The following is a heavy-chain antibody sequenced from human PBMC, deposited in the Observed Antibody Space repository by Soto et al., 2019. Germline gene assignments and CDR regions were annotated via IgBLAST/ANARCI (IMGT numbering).Heavy chain of an antibody. CDR2: IYYSGST. Sequence: SETLSLTCTVSGGPISSGDYSWGWIRQPPGKGLEWIGYIYYSGSTYYNSSLKSRVTISVDTSKNQFSLKLSSVTAADTAVYYCARAYGYYFDYWGQGTLVTVSS. J-gene: IGHJ4*02. V-gene: IGHV4-30-4*02. CDR3: ARAYGYYFDY. D-gene: IGHD4-17*01. CDR1: GGPISSGDYS.